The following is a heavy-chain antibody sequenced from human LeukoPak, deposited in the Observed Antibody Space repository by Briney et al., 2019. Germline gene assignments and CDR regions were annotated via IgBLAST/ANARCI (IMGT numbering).Heavy chain of an antibody. V-gene: IGHV4-59*01. Sequence: SETLSLACTVSGGSISSYYWSWIRQPPGKGLERIRYIYYSGSTNYNPSLKSRVTISVDTSKNQFSLKLSSVTAADTAVYYCARVLVVRGEGDYYFDYSGQGTLVTVSS. D-gene: IGHD2-8*02. J-gene: IGHJ4*02. CDR1: GGSISSYY. CDR2: IYYSGST. CDR3: ARVLVVRGEGDYYFDY.